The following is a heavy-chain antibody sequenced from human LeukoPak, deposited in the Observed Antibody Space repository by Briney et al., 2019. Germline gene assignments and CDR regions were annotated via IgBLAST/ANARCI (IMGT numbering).Heavy chain of an antibody. CDR2: IYYSGTT. J-gene: IGHJ6*03. CDR3: ARQVSDYFYYYIDV. CDR1: GGSISSSSYY. Sequence: SETLSLTCTVSGGSISSSSYYWNWIRQPPGKGLEWVGSIYYSGTTYYNSSLKSRVTISEDTSKNRFSLMLTSVAAADTAVYYCARQVSDYFYYYIDVWGEGTTVIVSS. V-gene: IGHV4-39*01.